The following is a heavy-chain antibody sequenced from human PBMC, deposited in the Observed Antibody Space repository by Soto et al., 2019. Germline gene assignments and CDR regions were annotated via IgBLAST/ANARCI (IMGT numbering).Heavy chain of an antibody. Sequence: GGSLRLSCAASGFTFSSYGMHWVRQAPGKGLEWVAVISYDGSNKYYADSVKGRFTISRDNSKNTLYLQMNSLRAEDTAVYYCAKDGGSPDSGGYYGMDVWGQGTTVTVSS. V-gene: IGHV3-30*18. J-gene: IGHJ6*02. CDR3: AKDGGSPDSGGYYGMDV. CDR2: ISYDGSNK. D-gene: IGHD2-15*01. CDR1: GFTFSSYG.